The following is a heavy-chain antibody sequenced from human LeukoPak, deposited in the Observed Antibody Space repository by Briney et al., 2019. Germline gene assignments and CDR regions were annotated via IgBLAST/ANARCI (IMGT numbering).Heavy chain of an antibody. CDR1: GGTFISYA. J-gene: IGHJ4*02. Sequence: ASVKVSCKASGGTFISYAISWVRQAPGQGLEWMGGIIPIFGTANYAQKFQGRVTITTDESTSTAYMELSSLRSEDTAVYYCASSQLHYYDSSGYPVNWGQGTLVTVSS. D-gene: IGHD3-22*01. CDR3: ASSQLHYYDSSGYPVN. V-gene: IGHV1-69*05. CDR2: IIPIFGTA.